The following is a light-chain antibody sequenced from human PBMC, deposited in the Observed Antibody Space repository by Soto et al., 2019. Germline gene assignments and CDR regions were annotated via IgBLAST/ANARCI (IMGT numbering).Light chain of an antibody. CDR2: STS. J-gene: IGKJ2*01. CDR1: QSIPTNT. V-gene: IGKV3-20*01. Sequence: EIMLTQSPGTLSLSPGERATLSCRASQSIPTNTLAWYQHKPGQAPRLLIYSTSTRATGIPDRFSGSGSGTDFTLTISRLEPEDFAVYYCQRNSFGQGTRLDFK. CDR3: QRNS.